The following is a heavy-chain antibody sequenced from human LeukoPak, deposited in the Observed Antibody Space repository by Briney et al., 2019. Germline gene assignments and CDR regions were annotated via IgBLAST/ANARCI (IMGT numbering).Heavy chain of an antibody. CDR1: GFTFSSYA. D-gene: IGHD3-10*01. J-gene: IGHJ4*02. Sequence: PGGSLRLSCAASGFTFSSYAMSWVRQAPGKGLEWVSAISGSGGSTYYADSVKGRFTISRDNSKNTLYLQMNSLRAEDTAVYYCAKSRLPLLWFGESFDYWGQGTLVTVSS. CDR3: AKSRLPLLWFGESFDY. V-gene: IGHV3-23*01. CDR2: ISGSGGST.